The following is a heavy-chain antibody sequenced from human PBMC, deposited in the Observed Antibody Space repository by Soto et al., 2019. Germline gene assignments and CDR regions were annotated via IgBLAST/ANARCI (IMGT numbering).Heavy chain of an antibody. J-gene: IGHJ4*02. CDR3: ARGITIFGVVYFDY. V-gene: IGHV4-31*03. D-gene: IGHD3-3*01. CDR1: GGSISSGGYY. Sequence: QVQLQESGPGLVKPSQTLSLTCSVSGGSISSGGYYWSWIRQHPGKGLEWIGYIYYSGSTYYNPSLKSRVTISADTSKNQFSLKLSSVTVADTAVYYCARGITIFGVVYFDYWGQGTLVTVSS. CDR2: IYYSGST.